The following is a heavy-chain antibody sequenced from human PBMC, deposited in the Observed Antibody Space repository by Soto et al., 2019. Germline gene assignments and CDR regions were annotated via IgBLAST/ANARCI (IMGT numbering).Heavy chain of an antibody. CDR2: ISYDGSSK. J-gene: IGHJ4*02. CDR1: GFTFSSYG. Sequence: PGGSLRLSCAASGFTFSSYGMHWVRQAPGKGLEWVAVISYDGSSKYYADSVKGRFTISRDNSKNTLYLQMNSLRAEDTAVYYCAKRTRGYSGSYYFDYWGQGTLVTVSS. CDR3: AKRTRGYSGSYYFDY. V-gene: IGHV3-30*18. D-gene: IGHD5-12*01.